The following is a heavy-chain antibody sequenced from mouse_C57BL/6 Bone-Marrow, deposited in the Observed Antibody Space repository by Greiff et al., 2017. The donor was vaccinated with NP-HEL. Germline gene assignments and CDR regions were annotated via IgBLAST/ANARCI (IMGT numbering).Heavy chain of an antibody. CDR1: GFTFSDAW. J-gene: IGHJ3*01. CDR2: IRNKANNHAT. CDR3: TYYYGSSYEGFAY. V-gene: IGHV6-6*01. Sequence: EVKLVESGGGLVQPGGSMKLSCAASGFTFSDAWMDWVRQSPEKGLEWVAEIRNKANNHATYYAESVKGRFTISRDDSKSSVYLQMNSLRAEDTGIYYCTYYYGSSYEGFAYWGQGTLVTVSA. D-gene: IGHD1-1*01.